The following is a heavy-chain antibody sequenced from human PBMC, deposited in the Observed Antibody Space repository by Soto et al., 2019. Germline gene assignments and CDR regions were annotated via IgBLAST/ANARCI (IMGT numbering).Heavy chain of an antibody. Sequence: KTSETLSLTCTVSGVSMSSYYWSWFRQPPGKGLECIGHIYYTGSTKYNPYLKSRVTISVDTSKNQFSLKLTSMTAADTAVHYSARGHVVVPAAWLDPWGQGTLVTVSS. CDR1: GVSMSSYY. CDR2: IYYTGST. CDR3: ARGHVVVPAAWLDP. V-gene: IGHV4-59*01. D-gene: IGHD2-2*01. J-gene: IGHJ5*02.